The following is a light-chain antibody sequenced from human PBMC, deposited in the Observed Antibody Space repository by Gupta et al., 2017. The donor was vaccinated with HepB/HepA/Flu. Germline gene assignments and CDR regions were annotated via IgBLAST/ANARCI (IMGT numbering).Light chain of an antibody. CDR3: QVWYSNNVK. J-gene: IGLJ2*01. V-gene: IGLV3-9*01. CDR1: NIGRKN. CDR2: RDD. Sequence: SYELTQPLSVSVAPGQPAPITCGGDNIGRKNVHWYQHRPAQAPLLVIYRDDNRPSAIPERFSGSNSGSTATLTISRAQAGDESDYYCQVWYSNNVKFGGGTKLTVL.